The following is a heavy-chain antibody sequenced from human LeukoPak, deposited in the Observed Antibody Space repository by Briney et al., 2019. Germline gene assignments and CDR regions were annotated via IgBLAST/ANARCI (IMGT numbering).Heavy chain of an antibody. CDR2: IYYSGRT. V-gene: IGHV4-59*01. J-gene: IGHJ4*02. CDR1: GGSISSYY. CDR3: ARALRGVNDNFDH. Sequence: SSETLSLTCNVSGGSISSYYWSWIRQSPGKGLEWIGYIYYSGRTSYNPSLKSRVTISVDTSKNQFSLKLTSVTAADTAVYYCARALRGVNDNFDHWGQGTLVTVSS. D-gene: IGHD1-1*01.